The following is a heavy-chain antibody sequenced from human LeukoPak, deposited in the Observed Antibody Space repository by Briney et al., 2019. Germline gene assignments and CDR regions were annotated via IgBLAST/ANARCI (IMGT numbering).Heavy chain of an antibody. CDR1: GFTFDDYG. CDR2: INWNGGST. V-gene: IGHV3-20*04. CDR3: ARDLRRWLQSPDWYFGL. J-gene: IGHJ2*01. Sequence: PGGSLRLSCAASGFTFDDYGMSWVRQAPGKGLEWVSGINWNGGSTGYADSVKGRFTISRDNAKNSLYLQMNSLRAEDTALYYCARDLRRWLQSPDWYFGLWGRGTLVTVSS. D-gene: IGHD5-24*01.